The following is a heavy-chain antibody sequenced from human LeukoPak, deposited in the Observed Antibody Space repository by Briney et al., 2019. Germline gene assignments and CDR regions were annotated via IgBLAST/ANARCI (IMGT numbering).Heavy chain of an antibody. CDR1: GFTFGDYA. D-gene: IGHD3-10*01. Sequence: QAGGSLRLSCTASGFTFGDYAMTWVRQAPGKGLEWVSTISPSGGVTFYSDSVRGRFTISRDYSKDTLFLQMNSLRAEDTALYYCAKAHVPTMIRGVVSSDWGQGTLVTVSS. J-gene: IGHJ4*02. V-gene: IGHV3-23*01. CDR2: ISPSGGVT. CDR3: AKAHVPTMIRGVVSSD.